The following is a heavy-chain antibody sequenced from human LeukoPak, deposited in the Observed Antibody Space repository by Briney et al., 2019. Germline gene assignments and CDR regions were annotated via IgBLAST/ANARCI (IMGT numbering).Heavy chain of an antibody. J-gene: IGHJ6*04. CDR1: GYTLTEFS. CDR3: ATLNIGPDYDILTGYAQTKYGMDV. V-gene: IGHV1-24*01. CDR2: FDPEDGET. Sequence: GASVKVSCKFSGYTLTEFSIHWVRQAPGKGRAGMGGFDPEDGETHYAQKFQGRVTMTEDTSTDTAYMELSSLRSEDTAVYYCATLNIGPDYDILTGYAQTKYGMDVWGKGTTVTVSS. D-gene: IGHD3-9*01.